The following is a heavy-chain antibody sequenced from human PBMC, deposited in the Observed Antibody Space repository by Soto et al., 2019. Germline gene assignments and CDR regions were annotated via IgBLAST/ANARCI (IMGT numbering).Heavy chain of an antibody. Sequence: RSLRLSCAASGFTFSRYAMSWVRQAPGKGLEWVSGIGGTGGSTYYADSVKGRFTISRDNSKNTLYLQMNSLRAEDTAVYYCASTSPPDCSSTSCYIDYWGQGTLVTVSS. D-gene: IGHD2-2*02. CDR2: IGGTGGST. CDR3: ASTSPPDCSSTSCYIDY. J-gene: IGHJ4*02. V-gene: IGHV3-23*01. CDR1: GFTFSRYA.